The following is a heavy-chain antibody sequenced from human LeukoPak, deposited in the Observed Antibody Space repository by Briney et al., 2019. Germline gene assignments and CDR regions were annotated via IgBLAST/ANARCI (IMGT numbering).Heavy chain of an antibody. J-gene: IGHJ3*01. CDR1: GYSISSGYY. D-gene: IGHD3-22*01. Sequence: SETLSLTCTVSGYSISSGYYWGWIRQPPGKGLEWIGSIYYSGSTYYNPSLKSRVTISVDTSKNQFSLKLSSVTAADTAVYYCARDLTYDSSGYYGGWGQGTMVTVSS. V-gene: IGHV4-38-2*02. CDR2: IYYSGST. CDR3: ARDLTYDSSGYYGG.